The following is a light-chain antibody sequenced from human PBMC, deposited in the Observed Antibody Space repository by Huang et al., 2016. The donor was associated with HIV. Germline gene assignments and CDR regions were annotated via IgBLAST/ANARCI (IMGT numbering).Light chain of an antibody. CDR3: QQYCNTPQT. Sequence: DIVMTQSPDSLAVSLGERASINCRSSHHHLYTYNSKNCLAWYQHKPGQPPNLLIYWASTRESGVPCRISGSGSGTDFTLTISILQAEDVAIYYCQQYCNTPQTFGQGTRVEIK. V-gene: IGKV4-1*01. CDR2: WAS. CDR1: HHHLYTYNSKNC. J-gene: IGKJ1*01.